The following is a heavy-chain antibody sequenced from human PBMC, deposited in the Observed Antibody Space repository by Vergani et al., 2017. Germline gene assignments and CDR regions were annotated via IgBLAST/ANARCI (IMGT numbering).Heavy chain of an antibody. CDR2: IASSDTTV. J-gene: IGHJ4*02. Sequence: QVQLVESGGGLVKPGGSLRLSCTASGFFFSDYYMSWLRQAPGKGLEWISYIASSDTTVYYADSVKGRFTISRDNAKNSQYLEMNSLRAEDTAVYYCARDYLDFSGSGSPYYFDHWGQGTQVTVSS. CDR3: ARDYLDFSGSGSPYYFDH. D-gene: IGHD3-10*01. CDR1: GFFFSDYY. V-gene: IGHV3-11*04.